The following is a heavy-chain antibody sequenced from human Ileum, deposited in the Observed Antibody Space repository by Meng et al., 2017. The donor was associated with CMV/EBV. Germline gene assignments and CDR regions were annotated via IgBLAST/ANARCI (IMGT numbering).Heavy chain of an antibody. Sequence: GESLKISCAASGLTFSSFEMNWVRQSPGRGLEWLAYINPSGSVIEYADSVQGRFTISRDNAKNSVYVQMNNLRVEDTAVYYCATYNRYGYNAHFFDYWGQGTLVTVSS. J-gene: IGHJ4*02. D-gene: IGHD5-12*01. CDR1: GLTFSSFE. CDR3: ATYNRYGYNAHFFDY. CDR2: INPSGSVI. V-gene: IGHV3-48*03.